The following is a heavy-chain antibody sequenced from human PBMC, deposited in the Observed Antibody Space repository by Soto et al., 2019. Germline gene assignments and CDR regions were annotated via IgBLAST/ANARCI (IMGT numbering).Heavy chain of an antibody. J-gene: IGHJ4*02. CDR1: GGSISSSSYY. CDR2: IYYSGST. D-gene: IGHD3-10*01. Sequence: KPSETLSLTCTGSGGSISSSSYYWGWIRQPPGKGLEWIGSIYYSGSTYYNPSLKSRVTISVDTSKNQFSLKLSSVTAADTAVYYCASTPLLWFGELPQPMAFDYWGQGTLVTVSS. CDR3: ASTPLLWFGELPQPMAFDY. V-gene: IGHV4-39*01.